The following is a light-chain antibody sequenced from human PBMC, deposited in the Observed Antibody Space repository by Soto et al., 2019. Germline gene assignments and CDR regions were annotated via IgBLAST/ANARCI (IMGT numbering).Light chain of an antibody. J-gene: IGLJ1*01. CDR1: SSDVGGYNY. Sequence: QSVLTQPPSASGSPGQSVTISCTGTSSDVGGYNYVSWYQHRPGKAPKRMIYDVNKRPSGVPDRFSGSKSGNTASLTVSGLQAEDEADYYCSSYAGGNNYVFGTGTKVTVL. CDR3: SSYAGGNNYV. V-gene: IGLV2-8*01. CDR2: DVN.